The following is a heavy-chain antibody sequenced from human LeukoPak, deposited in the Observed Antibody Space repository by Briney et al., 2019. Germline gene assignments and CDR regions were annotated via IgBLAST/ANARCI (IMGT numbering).Heavy chain of an antibody. J-gene: IGHJ2*01. CDR2: ISSFTGNT. CDR1: GLTFSTYA. CDR3: AKDASARPWYFDL. Sequence: GGSLRLSCAASGLTFSTYAMSWVRQPPCKELEWVSAISSFTGNTHYADSVKGRFTISRDNSRNTLYLQMDALRAEDTAVYYCAKDASARPWYFDLWGRGTLVTVSS. V-gene: IGHV3-23*01.